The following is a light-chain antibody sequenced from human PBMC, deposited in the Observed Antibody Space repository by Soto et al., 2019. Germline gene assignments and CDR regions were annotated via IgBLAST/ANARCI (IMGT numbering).Light chain of an antibody. CDR2: SAS. J-gene: IGKJ5*01. V-gene: IGKV1D-12*01. Sequence: DIQMTQSPSSVSASVGDRVTITCRASQIISNWLAWYQQKPGKAPKLLIYSASSLQSGVPSRFSGSGFGTDFPLTISSLQPEDFATYFCQQGNSFPITFGQGTRLEIK. CDR1: QIISNW. CDR3: QQGNSFPIT.